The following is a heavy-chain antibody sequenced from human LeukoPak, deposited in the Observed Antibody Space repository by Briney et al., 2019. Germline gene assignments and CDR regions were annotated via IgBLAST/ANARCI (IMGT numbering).Heavy chain of an antibody. V-gene: IGHV1-69*13. CDR2: IIPIFGTA. CDR1: GGTFSSYA. CDR3: ARQGHSGWYNNY. Sequence: SVKVSCKASGGTFSSYAISWVRQAPGQGLEWMGGIIPIFGTANYAQKFQGRVTITADESTSTAYMELSSLRSEDTAVYYCARQGHSGWYNNYWGQGTLVTVSS. J-gene: IGHJ4*02. D-gene: IGHD6-19*01.